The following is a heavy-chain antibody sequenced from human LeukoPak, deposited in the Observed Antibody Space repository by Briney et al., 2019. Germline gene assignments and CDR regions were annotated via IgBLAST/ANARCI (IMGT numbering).Heavy chain of an antibody. CDR2: INHSGST. V-gene: IGHV4-34*01. Sequence: SETLSLTCAVYGGSFSGYYWSWIRQPPGKGLEWIGEINHSGSTNYNPSLKSRVTISVDTSKNQFSLKLSSMTAADTAVYYCARGRLAARHYFDYWGQGTLVTVSS. CDR1: GGSFSGYY. J-gene: IGHJ4*02. CDR3: ARGRLAARHYFDY. D-gene: IGHD6-6*01.